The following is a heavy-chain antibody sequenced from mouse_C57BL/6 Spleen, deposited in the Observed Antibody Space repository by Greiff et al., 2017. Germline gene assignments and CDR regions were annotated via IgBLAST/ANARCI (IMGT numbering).Heavy chain of an antibody. CDR1: GYTFTSYW. CDR3: ARRGLLLYWYFDV. Sequence: QVHVKQSGAELVKPGASVKLSCKASGYTFTSYWMQWVKQRPGQGLEWIGEIDPSDSYTNYNQKFKGKATLTVDTSSSTAYMQLSSLTSEDSAVYYCARRGLLLYWYFDVWGTGTTVTVSS. D-gene: IGHD2-3*01. V-gene: IGHV1-50*01. J-gene: IGHJ1*03. CDR2: IDPSDSYT.